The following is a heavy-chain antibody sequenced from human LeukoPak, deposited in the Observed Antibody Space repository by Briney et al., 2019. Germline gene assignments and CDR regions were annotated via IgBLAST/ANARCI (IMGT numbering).Heavy chain of an antibody. J-gene: IGHJ6*02. CDR1: GYTFTGYY. Sequence: ASVKVSCKASGYTFTGYYMHWVRQAPGQGLEWMGRINPNSGGTNYAQKFQGRVTMTRDTSISSAYMELSRLRSDDTAVYYCARDDGIVVVPAAKDYYYYGMDVWGQGTTVTVSS. D-gene: IGHD2-2*01. V-gene: IGHV1-2*06. CDR3: ARDDGIVVVPAAKDYYYYGMDV. CDR2: INPNSGGT.